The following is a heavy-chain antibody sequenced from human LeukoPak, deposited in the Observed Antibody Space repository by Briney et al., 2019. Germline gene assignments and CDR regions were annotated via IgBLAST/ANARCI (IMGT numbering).Heavy chain of an antibody. CDR2: ISWNSGSI. D-gene: IGHD6-13*01. CDR1: GFTFDDYA. Sequence: PGRSLRLSCAASGFTFDDYAMHWVRQAPGKGLEWVSGISWNSGSIGYADSVKGRFTISRDNAKNSLYLQMNSLRAEDMALYYCAKDMRAIGQQLVQIDYWGRGTLVTVSS. J-gene: IGHJ4*02. V-gene: IGHV3-9*03. CDR3: AKDMRAIGQQLVQIDY.